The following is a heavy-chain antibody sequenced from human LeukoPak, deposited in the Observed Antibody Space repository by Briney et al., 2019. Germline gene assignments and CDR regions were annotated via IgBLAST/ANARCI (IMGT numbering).Heavy chain of an antibody. Sequence: PGGSLRLSCAASGFAFSNCGMGWVRQAPGRGLEWVSSIGGSGAKTYYADSVKGRFTISRDNSKDTLYLQMDSLRAEDTAVYYCAKERMYNNGWSSPWGQGTLVTVSS. J-gene: IGHJ4*02. CDR3: AKERMYNNGWSSP. CDR2: IGGSGAKT. D-gene: IGHD6-19*01. V-gene: IGHV3-23*01. CDR1: GFAFSNCG.